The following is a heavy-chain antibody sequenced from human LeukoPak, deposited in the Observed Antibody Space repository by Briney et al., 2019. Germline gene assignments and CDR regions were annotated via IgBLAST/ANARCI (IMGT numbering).Heavy chain of an antibody. D-gene: IGHD3-10*01. CDR1: GYSISSGYY. CDR2: IYHSGST. CDR3: ARDTKGILWFGEQIDY. Sequence: SETLSLTCTVSGYSISSGYYWGWIRQPPGKGLEWIGSIYHSGSTYYNPSLKSRATISVDTSKNQFSLKLSSVTAAATAVYYCARDTKGILWFGEQIDYWGQGTLVTVSS. J-gene: IGHJ4*02. V-gene: IGHV4-38-2*02.